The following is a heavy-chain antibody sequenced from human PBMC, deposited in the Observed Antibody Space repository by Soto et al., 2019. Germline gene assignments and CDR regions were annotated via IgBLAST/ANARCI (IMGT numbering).Heavy chain of an antibody. D-gene: IGHD3-3*01. CDR1: GYTFITYD. V-gene: IGHV1-18*04. CDR3: VRHYYDLWSDLPAFDY. Sequence: QIQLVQSGAEVKTPGASVRVSCKTSGYTFITYDISWVRQAPGQGLEWVGLISPNSGRANYAQKLQGRITTTTDTTTSTAYMELRSVRSDDTAVYYCVRHYYDLWSDLPAFDYWGQGTLVTVSS. CDR2: ISPNSGRA. J-gene: IGHJ4*02.